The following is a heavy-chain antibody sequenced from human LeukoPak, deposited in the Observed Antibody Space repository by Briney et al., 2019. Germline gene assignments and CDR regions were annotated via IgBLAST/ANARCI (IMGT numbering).Heavy chain of an antibody. CDR3: ARGRYCSADICSGGDAFDI. Sequence: SETLSLTCTVSGGSINNYYWSWIRQPAGKGLEWIGRIYTRGSTYYNPSLKSRVTMSVDTSKNQFSLKLSSVTAADTAVYYCARGRYCSADICSGGDAFDIWGQGTMVSVSS. V-gene: IGHV4-4*07. D-gene: IGHD2-15*01. CDR1: GGSINNYY. CDR2: IYTRGST. J-gene: IGHJ3*02.